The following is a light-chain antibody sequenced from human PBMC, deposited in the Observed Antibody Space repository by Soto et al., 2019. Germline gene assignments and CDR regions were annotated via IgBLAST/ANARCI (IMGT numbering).Light chain of an antibody. CDR3: SSYSGNDNGEL. CDR1: SSDVGGFNY. V-gene: IGLV2-8*01. J-gene: IGLJ2*01. Sequence: QSVLTQPPSASGSPGQSVTISCTGTSSDVGGFNYVSWYQQHPGKAPKLLIYEVTERPSGVPDRFSGSKSGNTASLTVSGLQADDEADYYCSSYSGNDNGELFGGGTKLTVL. CDR2: EVT.